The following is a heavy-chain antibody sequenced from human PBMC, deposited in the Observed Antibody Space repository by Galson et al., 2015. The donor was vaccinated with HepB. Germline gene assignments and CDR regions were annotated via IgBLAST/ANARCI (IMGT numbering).Heavy chain of an antibody. Sequence: QSGEEEKKPGESLTISCKGSGYSFTSYWIGWVRQMPGKGLAWMGIIYPGDSDTRYSPSFQGQVTISADKSISTAYLQWSSLKASDTAMYYCARHAGGSWSYYTVEGVGWFDPWGQGTLVTVSS. J-gene: IGHJ5*02. V-gene: IGHV5-51*01. CDR3: ARHAGGSWSYYTVEGVGWFDP. CDR2: IYPGDSDT. D-gene: IGHD3-10*01. CDR1: GYSFTSYW.